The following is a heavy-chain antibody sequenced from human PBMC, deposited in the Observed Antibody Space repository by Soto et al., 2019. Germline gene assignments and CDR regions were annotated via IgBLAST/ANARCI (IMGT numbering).Heavy chain of an antibody. CDR1: GGSISSGGYY. Sequence: QVQLQESGPGLVKPSQTLSLTCTVSGGSISSGGYYWSWIRQHPGMGLEWIGYIYYSGSTYYNPSLKSRVTISVDTSKNQFSLKLSSVTAADTAVYYCAREGDGYNNFDYWGQGTLVTVSS. V-gene: IGHV4-31*03. CDR3: AREGDGYNNFDY. CDR2: IYYSGST. J-gene: IGHJ4*02. D-gene: IGHD5-12*01.